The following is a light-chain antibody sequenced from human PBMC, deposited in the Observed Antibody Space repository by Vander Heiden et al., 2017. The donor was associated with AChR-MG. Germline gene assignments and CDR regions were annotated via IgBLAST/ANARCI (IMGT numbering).Light chain of an antibody. CDR2: GAS. J-gene: IGKJ2*01. CDR3: QQYGSSPRT. Sequence: IVLTQSPGTLSLSPGERATLPCRASQSVSANYLAWYQQKPGQAPRLLIYGASSRATGIPDRFSGSGSGTDFTLTISRLEPDDFAVYYCQQYGSSPRTFGQGTKLEIK. CDR1: QSVSANY. V-gene: IGKV3-20*01.